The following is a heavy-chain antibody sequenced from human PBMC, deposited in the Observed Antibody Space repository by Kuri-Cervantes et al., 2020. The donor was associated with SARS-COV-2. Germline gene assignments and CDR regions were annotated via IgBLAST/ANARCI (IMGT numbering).Heavy chain of an antibody. D-gene: IGHD1-7*01. J-gene: IGHJ4*02. CDR2: IKQDGSEK. CDR1: GFTFSSYW. CDR3: ARDLDGYNWNYAFDY. Sequence: GGSLRLSCAASGFTFSSYWMSWVRQAPGKGLEWVANIKQDGSEKYYVDSVKGRFTISRDNSKNTLYLQMNGLRAEDTAVYYCARDLDGYNWNYAFDYWGQGTLVTVSS. V-gene: IGHV3-7*01.